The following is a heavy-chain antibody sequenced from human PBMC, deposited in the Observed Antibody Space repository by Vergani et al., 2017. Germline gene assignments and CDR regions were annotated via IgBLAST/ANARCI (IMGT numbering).Heavy chain of an antibody. Sequence: QVQLVQSGAEVKKPGSSVKVSCKASGGTFSSYAISWVRQAPGQGLEWMGGIIPIFGTANYAQKFQGRVTITADESTSTAYMELSSLRSEDTAVYYCASRDITIFGVVIIRGYYYYGMDVWCQGTTVTVSS. V-gene: IGHV1-69*01. J-gene: IGHJ6*02. D-gene: IGHD3-3*01. CDR3: ASRDITIFGVVIIRGYYYYGMDV. CDR1: GGTFSSYA. CDR2: IIPIFGTA.